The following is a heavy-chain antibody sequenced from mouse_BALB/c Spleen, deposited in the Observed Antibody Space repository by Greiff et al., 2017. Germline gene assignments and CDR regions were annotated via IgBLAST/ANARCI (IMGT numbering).Heavy chain of an antibody. CDR1: GFSLTSYG. D-gene: IGHD1-1*01. Sequence: VKLMESGPGLVAPSQSLSITCTVSGFSLTSYGVHWVRQPPGKGLEWLGVIWAGGSTNYNSALMSRLSISKDNSKSQVFLKMNSLQTDDTAMYYCARAGLRYPHYYAMDYWGQGTSVTVSS. CDR3: ARAGLRYPHYYAMDY. V-gene: IGHV2-9*02. CDR2: IWAGGST. J-gene: IGHJ4*01.